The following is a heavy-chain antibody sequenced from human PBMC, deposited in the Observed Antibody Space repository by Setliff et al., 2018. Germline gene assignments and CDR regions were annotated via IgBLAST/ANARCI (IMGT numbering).Heavy chain of an antibody. V-gene: IGHV1-18*01. CDR2: ISPYSGKT. Sequence: ASVKVSCKASGYTFSDYGANWVRQAPGQGLEWVGWISPYSGKTYTAPKFEGRVFLTTDTSTATAYLDLRSLQSDDTAVYFCSRLVRFCTRTVCQRLSGDDFWGQGTLVTVSS. CDR1: GYTFSDYG. D-gene: IGHD6-13*01. CDR3: SRLVRFCTRTVCQRLSGDDF. J-gene: IGHJ4*02.